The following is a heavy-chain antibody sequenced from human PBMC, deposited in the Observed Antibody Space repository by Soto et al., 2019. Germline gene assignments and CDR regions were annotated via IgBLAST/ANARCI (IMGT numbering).Heavy chain of an antibody. CDR2: INPSSGET. V-gene: IGHV1-18*01. D-gene: IGHD6-13*01. J-gene: IGHJ5*02. Sequence: ASVKVSCKASGYTFSTYGITWVRQAPGQGLEWMGWINPSSGETNYAQNFQGRVTVTTDTSVTTAYLELRNLRSDDTAAYYCARDWYPRFDPWG. CDR3: ARDWYPRFDP. CDR1: GYTFSTYG.